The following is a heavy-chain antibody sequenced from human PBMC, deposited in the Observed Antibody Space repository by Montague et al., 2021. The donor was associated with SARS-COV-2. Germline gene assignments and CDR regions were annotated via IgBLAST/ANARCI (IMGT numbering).Heavy chain of an antibody. J-gene: IGHJ6*02. CDR1: GFTFSSYE. V-gene: IGHV3-48*03. CDR2: ISSSGSTI. Sequence: SLRLSCAASGFTFSSYEMNWVRQAPGKGLEWVSYISSSGSTIYYADSVKGRFTISRDNAKNSLYLQMNSLRAEDTAVYYCARGGTYYDFWSGFYNYYYVMDVWGQGTTVTVSS. D-gene: IGHD3-3*01. CDR3: ARGGTYYDFWSGFYNYYYVMDV.